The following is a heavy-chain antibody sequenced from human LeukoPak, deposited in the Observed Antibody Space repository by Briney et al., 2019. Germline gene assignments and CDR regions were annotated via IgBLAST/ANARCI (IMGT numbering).Heavy chain of an antibody. CDR1: GGTFSSYA. CDR3: ATSLTGYQKIDY. V-gene: IGHV1-69*06. CDR2: IIPIFGTA. D-gene: IGHD3-9*01. J-gene: IGHJ4*02. Sequence: SVKVSCKASGGTFSSYAISWVRQAPGEGLEWMGGIIPIFGTANYAQKFQGRVTITADKSTSTAYMELSSLRSEDTAVYYCATSLTGYQKIDYWGQGTLVTVSS.